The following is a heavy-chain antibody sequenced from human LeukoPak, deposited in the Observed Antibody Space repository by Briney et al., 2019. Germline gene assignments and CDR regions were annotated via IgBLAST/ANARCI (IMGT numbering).Heavy chain of an antibody. Sequence: GGSLRLSCAASGFTFSTYAMHWVRQASGKGLEWVGRIRSKANSYATAYAASVKGRFTISRDDSKNTAYLQMNSLKTEDTAVYYCTRRGDYNFDPWGQGTLVTVSS. CDR1: GFTFSTYA. CDR2: IRSKANSYAT. CDR3: TRRGDYNFDP. J-gene: IGHJ5*02. D-gene: IGHD2-21*02. V-gene: IGHV3-73*01.